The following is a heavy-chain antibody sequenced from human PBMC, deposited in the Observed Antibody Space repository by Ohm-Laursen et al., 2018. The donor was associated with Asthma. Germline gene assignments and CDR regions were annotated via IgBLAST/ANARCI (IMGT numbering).Heavy chain of an antibody. V-gene: IGHV4-34*01. D-gene: IGHD3-10*01. Sequence: PSDTLSLTCAVYGGSFSGYYWSWIRQPPGKGLEWIGEINHSGSTNYNPSLKSRVTISVDTSKNQFSLKLSSVTAADTAVYYCARGRYYYGSGSYYRPNWFDPWGQGTLVTVSS. J-gene: IGHJ5*02. CDR2: INHSGST. CDR3: ARGRYYYGSGSYYRPNWFDP. CDR1: GGSFSGYY.